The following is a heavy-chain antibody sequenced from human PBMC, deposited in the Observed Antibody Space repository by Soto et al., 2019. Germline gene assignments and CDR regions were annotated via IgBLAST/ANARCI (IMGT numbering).Heavy chain of an antibody. CDR3: ARQGYCSSTSCYGKVWFDP. D-gene: IGHD2-2*01. CDR2: IYYSGST. J-gene: IGHJ5*02. Sequence: PSETLSLTCTVSGGPISSSSYYWGWIRQPPGKGLEWIGSIYYSGSTYYNPSLKSRVTISVDTSKNQFSLKLSSVTAADTAVYYCARQGYCSSTSCYGKVWFDPWGQGTLVTVSS. V-gene: IGHV4-39*01. CDR1: GGPISSSSYY.